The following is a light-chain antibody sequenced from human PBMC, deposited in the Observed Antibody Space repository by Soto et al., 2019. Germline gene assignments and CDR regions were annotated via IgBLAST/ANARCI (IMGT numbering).Light chain of an antibody. J-gene: IGLJ2*01. CDR3: QSYDISLSSVI. Sequence: QSVLTQPPSVSGAPGQRVTISCAGSSSNIGAPYDVHWYQQVPGTAPKLLIYGNNNRPSGVPDRFSGSTSGTSASLAITGLQAEDEADYYCQSYDISLSSVIFGGGTKLTVL. V-gene: IGLV1-40*01. CDR2: GNN. CDR1: SSNIGAPYD.